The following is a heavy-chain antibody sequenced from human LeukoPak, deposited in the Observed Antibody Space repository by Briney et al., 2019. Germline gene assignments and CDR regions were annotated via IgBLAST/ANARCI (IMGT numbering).Heavy chain of an antibody. J-gene: IGHJ4*02. CDR2: ISYDGSNK. CDR3: ARDPPWELLGESFDY. Sequence: GGSLRLSCAASGFTFSSYAMHWVRQAPGKGLEWVAVISYDGSNKYYADSVKGRFTISRDNSKNTLYLQMNSLRAEDTAVYYCARDPPWELLGESFDYWGQGTLVTVSS. D-gene: IGHD1-26*01. V-gene: IGHV3-30*04. CDR1: GFTFSSYA.